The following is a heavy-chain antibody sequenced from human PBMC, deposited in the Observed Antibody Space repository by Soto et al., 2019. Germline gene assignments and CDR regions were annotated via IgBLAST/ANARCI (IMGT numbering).Heavy chain of an antibody. J-gene: IGHJ4*02. CDR2: ISDRPTGHT. D-gene: IGHD2-21*02. CDR3: TTRMTAHFDY. CDR1: GFSFSNYT. Sequence: PGGSLRLSCVASGFSFSNYTLNWVRRAPGKGLEWVSTISDRPTGHTHYAESVRGRFTISRDDSRDTVFLQMDSLRAEDTAVYYCTTRMTAHFDYWGQGVLVTVSS. V-gene: IGHV3-23*01.